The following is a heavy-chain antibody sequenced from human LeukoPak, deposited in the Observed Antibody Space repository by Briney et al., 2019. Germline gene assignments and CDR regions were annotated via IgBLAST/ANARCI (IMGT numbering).Heavy chain of an antibody. CDR3: ARGENDDILTGYLFDY. J-gene: IGHJ4*02. CDR1: GGSISSGDYY. D-gene: IGHD3-9*01. CDR2: IYYSGST. V-gene: IGHV4-30-4*01. Sequence: PSQTLSLTCTVSGGSISSGDYYWSWIRQPPGKGLEWIGYIYYSGSTYYNPSLKSRVTISVDTSKNQFSLKLSSVTAADTAVYYCARGENDDILTGYLFDYWGQGTLVTVSS.